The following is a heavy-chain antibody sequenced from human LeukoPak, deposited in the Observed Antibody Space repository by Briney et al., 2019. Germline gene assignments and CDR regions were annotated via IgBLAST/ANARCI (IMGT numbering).Heavy chain of an antibody. CDR3: ARDNLLWFGEYNWFDP. Sequence: ASVKVSCKASGYTFTSYGISWVRQAPGQGLEWMGWISAYNGNTNYAQKLQGRVSMTTDTSTSTAYMELRSLRSDDTAVYYCARDNLLWFGEYNWFDPWGQGTLVTVSS. J-gene: IGHJ5*02. D-gene: IGHD3-10*01. V-gene: IGHV1-18*01. CDR2: ISAYNGNT. CDR1: GYTFTSYG.